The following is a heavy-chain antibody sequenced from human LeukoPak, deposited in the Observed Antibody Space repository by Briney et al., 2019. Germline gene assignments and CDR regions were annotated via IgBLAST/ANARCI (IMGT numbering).Heavy chain of an antibody. Sequence: PSETLSLTCTVSGGSISTSSYYWGWIRQPPGKGLECIGNIYYSGSTYYNPSLKSRVTISVDTSKNQFSLKLSSVTAADTAVYYCARHSGVLLWFGTPKNNWFDPWGRGTLVTVSS. J-gene: IGHJ5*02. V-gene: IGHV4-39*01. CDR2: IYYSGST. CDR1: GGSISTSSYY. D-gene: IGHD3-10*01. CDR3: ARHSGVLLWFGTPKNNWFDP.